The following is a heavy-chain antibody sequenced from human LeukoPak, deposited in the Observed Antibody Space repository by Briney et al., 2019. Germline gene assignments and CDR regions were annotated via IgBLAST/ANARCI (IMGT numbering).Heavy chain of an antibody. V-gene: IGHV1-18*01. CDR1: GYTLTSYG. CDR3: ARGAYGDK. Sequence: ASVKVSCEASGYTLTSYGINWMRRAPGQGLEWMGWISTQSGNTNYAQKVQDRLTLTTDRSTNTAYMELRSLRADDTAVYYCARGAYGDKWGQGTLVTVSS. CDR2: ISTQSGNT. D-gene: IGHD4-17*01. J-gene: IGHJ4*02.